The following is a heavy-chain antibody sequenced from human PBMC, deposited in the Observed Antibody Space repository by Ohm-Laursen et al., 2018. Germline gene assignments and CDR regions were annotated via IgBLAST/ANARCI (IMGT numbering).Heavy chain of an antibody. V-gene: IGHV3-21*04. D-gene: IGHD1-26*01. J-gene: IGHJ5*02. CDR3: ARDPSSRFLSGSHFDP. CDR2: ISSTSTYI. Sequence: GSLRLSCSATGFTFNSYSINWVRQAPGKGLEWVSSISSTSTYIYYADSVKGRFTISRDDSKSIMYLNMNSLRPEDTAVYYCARDPSSRFLSGSHFDPWGQGTLVTVSS. CDR1: GFTFNSYS.